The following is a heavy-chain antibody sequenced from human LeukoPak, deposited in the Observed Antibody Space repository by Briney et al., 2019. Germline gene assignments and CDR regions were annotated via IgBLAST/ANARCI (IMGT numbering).Heavy chain of an antibody. D-gene: IGHD6-13*01. J-gene: IGHJ4*02. CDR1: GFTFSSYS. CDR3: AKDRAQQLVLDF. V-gene: IGHV3-48*01. CDR2: ISSSSSTI. Sequence: GGSLRLSCAASGFTFSSYSMNWVRQAPGKGLEWVSYISSSSSTIYYADSVKGRFTISRDNSKNTLFLQMNSLRAEDTAVYYCAKDRAQQLVLDFWGQGTLVTVSS.